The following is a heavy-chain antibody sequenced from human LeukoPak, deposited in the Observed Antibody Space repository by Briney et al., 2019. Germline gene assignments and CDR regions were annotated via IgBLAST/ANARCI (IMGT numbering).Heavy chain of an antibody. V-gene: IGHV3-23*01. CDR2: ISGSGGST. D-gene: IGHD4-17*01. CDR1: GFTFSSYA. J-gene: IGHJ4*02. Sequence: PGGSLRLSCAASGFTFSSYAMSWVRQAPGKGLEWVSAISGSGGSTYYADSVKGRFTISRDNSKNTLYLQMNSLRAEDTAVYYCARDRVEVGYGDSHFDYWGQGTLVTVSS. CDR3: ARDRVEVGYGDSHFDY.